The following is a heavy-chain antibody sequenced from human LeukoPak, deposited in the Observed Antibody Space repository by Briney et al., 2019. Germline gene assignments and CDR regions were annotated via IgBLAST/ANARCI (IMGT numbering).Heavy chain of an antibody. V-gene: IGHV3-30*02. CDR3: WESRRSGAASVGAFDM. D-gene: IGHD2-15*01. CDR1: GFTFSDYG. CDR2: IRYDGSNK. J-gene: IGHJ3*02. Sequence: GGSLRLSCAASGFTFSDYGMHWVRQAPGKGLEWVAFIRYDGSNKYYAESVKGRFNISRDNSKNALYLQMNSLRAEYEGEYYGWESRRSGAASVGAFDMWGRGTMVSV.